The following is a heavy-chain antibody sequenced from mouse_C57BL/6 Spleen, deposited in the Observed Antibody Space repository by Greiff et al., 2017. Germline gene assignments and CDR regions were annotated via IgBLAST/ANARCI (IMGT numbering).Heavy chain of an antibody. CDR1: GYTFTSYW. CDR3: ARGGRRWFAY. CDR2: FHPDNDGT. V-gene: IGHV1-47*01. Sequence: VQLQQSGAELVKPGASVKLSCKASGYTFTSYWIEWMKQRPGHSLEWIGNFHPDNDGTKYNEKFKGKATLTVEKSSSTAYLQLSRLTSDDSAVYYCARGGRRWFAYWGQGTLVTVSA. J-gene: IGHJ3*01. D-gene: IGHD1-1*01.